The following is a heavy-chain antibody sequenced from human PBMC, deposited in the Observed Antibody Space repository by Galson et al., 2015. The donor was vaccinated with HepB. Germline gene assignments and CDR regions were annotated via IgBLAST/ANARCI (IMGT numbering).Heavy chain of an antibody. D-gene: IGHD1-1*01. CDR1: GDSVSRDSVA. CDR3: ARDERSINAWHLYFDT. CDR2: TYYKSKWYI. V-gene: IGHV6-1*01. Sequence: CAISGDSVSRDSVAWNWIRQSPSRGLEWLGRTYYKSKWYIDYAVSVKSRITIIADISKNHFSLQLDSVSPEDTAVYFCARDERSINAWHLYFDTWGPGTLVTVSS. J-gene: IGHJ5*02.